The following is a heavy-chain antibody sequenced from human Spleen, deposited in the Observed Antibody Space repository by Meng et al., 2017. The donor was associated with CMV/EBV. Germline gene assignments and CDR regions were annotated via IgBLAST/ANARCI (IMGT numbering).Heavy chain of an antibody. J-gene: IGHJ4*02. CDR2: ISAYNGNT. CDR3: ARDSRHCSSTSCYEGADY. CDR1: GYTFTSYG. Sequence: ASVKVSCKASGYTFTSYGISWVRQAPGQGLEWMGWISAYNGNTNYAQKLQGRVTMTTDTSTSTAYMELRSLRSDDTAVYYCARDSRHCSSTSCYEGADYWGQGTLVTVSS. D-gene: IGHD2-2*01. V-gene: IGHV1-18*01.